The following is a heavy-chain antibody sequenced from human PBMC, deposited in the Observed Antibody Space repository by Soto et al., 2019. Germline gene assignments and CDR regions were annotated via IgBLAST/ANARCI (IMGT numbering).Heavy chain of an antibody. V-gene: IGHV3-21*01. Sequence: EVQLVESGGGLVKPGESLRLSCVASDSTFSSYSMNWVRQAPGRGLEWVSIISSGSSVIFYADSMKGRFTISRDNAKNSLYLKMNRLGAEDTDVYYCARGGRGYTKDENFDIWGQGTMVTVSS. J-gene: IGHJ3*02. CDR2: ISSGSSVI. D-gene: IGHD2-2*02. CDR3: ARGGRGYTKDENFDI. CDR1: DSTFSSYS.